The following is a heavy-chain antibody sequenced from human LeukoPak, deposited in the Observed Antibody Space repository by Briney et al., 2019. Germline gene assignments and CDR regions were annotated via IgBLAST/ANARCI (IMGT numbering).Heavy chain of an antibody. V-gene: IGHV3-48*03. CDR3: ARGDPHADP. Sequence: GGSLRLSCAASGFAFSPYEMSWVRQAPGKGLEWIADITISGQTKNYADSVKGRFTISRDNAMSSLYLQMNSPRVEDTGVFYCARGDPHADPWGQGTLVTVSS. CDR1: GFAFSPYE. CDR2: ITISGQTK. J-gene: IGHJ5*02.